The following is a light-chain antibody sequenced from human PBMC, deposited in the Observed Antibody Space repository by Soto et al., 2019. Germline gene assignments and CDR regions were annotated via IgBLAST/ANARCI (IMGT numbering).Light chain of an antibody. CDR2: LNSDGSH. J-gene: IGLJ2*01. V-gene: IGLV4-69*01. CDR3: QTWGSGTVV. CDR1: SGHSSYA. Sequence: QPVLTQSPSAPASLGASVKLTCTLSSGHSSYAIAWHQQQPEKGPRYLMKLNSDGSHSKGDGIPDRFSGSSSGAERYLTISSLQSEDEADYYCQTWGSGTVVFGGGTKVTVL.